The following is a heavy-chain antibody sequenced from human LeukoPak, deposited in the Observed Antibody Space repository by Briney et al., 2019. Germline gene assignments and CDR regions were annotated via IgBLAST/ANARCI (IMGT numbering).Heavy chain of an antibody. Sequence: AGGSLRLSCAASGFTFSGYSMNWVRQAPGKGLEWVSYISSSSSTIYYADSVKGRFTISRDNAKNSLYLQMNSLRAEDTAVYYCARDDGSSWYNFDYRGQGTLVTVSS. CDR1: GFTFSGYS. CDR3: ARDDGSSWYNFDY. J-gene: IGHJ4*02. D-gene: IGHD6-13*01. CDR2: ISSSSSTI. V-gene: IGHV3-48*01.